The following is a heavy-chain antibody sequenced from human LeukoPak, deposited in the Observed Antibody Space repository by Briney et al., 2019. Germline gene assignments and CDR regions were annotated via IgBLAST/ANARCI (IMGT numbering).Heavy chain of an antibody. CDR2: IWYDGSNK. Sequence: PGGSLRLSCAASGFTFSDYGMHRVRQAPGKGLEWVAVIWYDGSNKYYADSVKGRFTISRDNSKNTLYLQMNSLRAEDTAVYYCAKTVDTAMVLPAGGWYYFNYWGQGTLVTVSS. CDR3: AKTVDTAMVLPAGGWYYFNY. J-gene: IGHJ4*02. CDR1: GFTFSDYG. D-gene: IGHD5-18*01. V-gene: IGHV3-33*06.